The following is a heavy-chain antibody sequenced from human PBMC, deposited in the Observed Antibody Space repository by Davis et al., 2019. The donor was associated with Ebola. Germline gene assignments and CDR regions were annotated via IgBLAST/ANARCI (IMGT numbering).Heavy chain of an antibody. V-gene: IGHV3-49*04. CDR1: GFTFGDYA. CDR3: TREFGGSYGY. D-gene: IGHD1-26*01. CDR2: IRSKAYGGTT. J-gene: IGHJ4*02. Sequence: GESLKISCTASGFTFGDYAMSWVRQAPGKGLEWVGFIRSKAYGGTTEYAASVKGRFTISRDDSKSIAYLQMNNLKTEDTAIYYCTREFGGSYGYWGQGTLVTVSS.